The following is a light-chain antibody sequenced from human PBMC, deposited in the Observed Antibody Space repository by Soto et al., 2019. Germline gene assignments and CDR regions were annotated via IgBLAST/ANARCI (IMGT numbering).Light chain of an antibody. CDR1: SGHSSYA. CDR3: QTWAAGIQV. V-gene: IGLV4-69*01. CDR2: LNSDGSH. Sequence: QPVLTQSPSASASLGASVKLTCTLSSGHSSYAIAWHQQQAEKGPRYLMKLNSDGSHSKGAGIPDRFSGSSSGAERYLTISSLQSEDEADYYCQTWAAGIQVFGGGTKFTVL. J-gene: IGLJ2*01.